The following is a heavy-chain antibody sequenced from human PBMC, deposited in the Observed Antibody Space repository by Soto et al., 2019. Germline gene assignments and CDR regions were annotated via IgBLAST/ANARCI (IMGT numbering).Heavy chain of an antibody. V-gene: IGHV1-69*02. CDR3: ARDDGLAYCGGDCHS. Sequence: QVQLVQSGAEVKKPGSSVKVSCKASGGTFSSYTISWVRQAPGQGREWMGRIIPILGIANYAQKFQGRPTITADKSTSTAYMEVSSLRSEDTAVYYCARDDGLAYCGGDCHSWGQGTLVTVSS. J-gene: IGHJ4*02. CDR1: GGTFSSYT. D-gene: IGHD2-21*02. CDR2: IIPILGIA.